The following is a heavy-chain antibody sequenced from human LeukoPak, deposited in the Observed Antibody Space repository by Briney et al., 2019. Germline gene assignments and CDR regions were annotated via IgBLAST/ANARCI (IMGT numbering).Heavy chain of an antibody. CDR2: IWYDGSNK. Sequence: GRSPRLSCAASGFTFSSYGMHWVRQAPGKGLEWVAVIWYDGSNKYYADSVKGRFTISRDNSKNTLYLQMNSLRAEDTAVYYCARARVGYYFDYWGQGTLVTVSS. J-gene: IGHJ4*02. V-gene: IGHV3-33*01. CDR1: GFTFSSYG. D-gene: IGHD2-15*01. CDR3: ARARVGYYFDY.